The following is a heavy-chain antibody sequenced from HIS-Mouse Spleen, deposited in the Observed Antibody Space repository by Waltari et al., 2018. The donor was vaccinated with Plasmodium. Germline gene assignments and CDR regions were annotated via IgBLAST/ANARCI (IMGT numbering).Heavy chain of an antibody. J-gene: IGHJ4*02. CDR3: ARVGDFWSGYCNDY. CDR1: GFTFSRYW. Sequence: EVQLVESGGGLVQPGGSLRLSCAASGFTFSRYWMHWDRQAPGKGLVWVSRINSDGSSTSYADSVKGRFTISRDNAKNTLYLQMNSLRAEDTAVYYCARVGDFWSGYCNDYWGQGTLVTVSS. CDR2: INSDGSST. V-gene: IGHV3-74*01. D-gene: IGHD3-3*01.